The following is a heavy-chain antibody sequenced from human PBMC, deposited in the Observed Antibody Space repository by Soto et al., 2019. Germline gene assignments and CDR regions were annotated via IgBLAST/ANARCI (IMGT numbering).Heavy chain of an antibody. Sequence: ASVKVSCKVSGYTLTELSMHWVRQAPGKGLEWMGGFDPEDGETIYAQKFQGRVTMTEDTSTDTAYMELSSLRSEDTAVYYCATIYDYGEYVEYFQHWGQGTLVTVSS. J-gene: IGHJ1*01. CDR3: ATIYDYGEYVEYFQH. V-gene: IGHV1-24*01. CDR2: FDPEDGET. CDR1: GYTLTELS. D-gene: IGHD4-17*01.